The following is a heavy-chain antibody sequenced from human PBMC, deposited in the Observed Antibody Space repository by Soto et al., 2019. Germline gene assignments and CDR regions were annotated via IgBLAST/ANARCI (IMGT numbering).Heavy chain of an antibody. CDR1: GGSISSGGYY. J-gene: IGHJ5*02. CDR3: ASGYCSGGSCYSGWFDP. D-gene: IGHD2-15*01. Sequence: QVQLQESGPGLVKPSQTLSLTCTVSGGSISSGGYYWSWIRQHPGKGLEWIGYIYYIGSTYYNPSLKSRVTISVDTSKNQFSLKLSSVTAADTAVYYCASGYCSGGSCYSGWFDPWGQGTLVTVSS. CDR2: IYYIGST. V-gene: IGHV4-31*03.